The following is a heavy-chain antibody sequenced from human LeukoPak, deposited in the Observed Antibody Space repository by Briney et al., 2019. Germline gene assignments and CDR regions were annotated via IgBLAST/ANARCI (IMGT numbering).Heavy chain of an antibody. Sequence: EASVKVSFKASGYTFTGYYMHWVRQAPGQGLEWMGWINPNSGGTNYAQKFQGRVTMTRDTSISTAYMELSRLRSDDTAVYYCARGRRKGTYDILTGAEFDYWGQGTLVTVSS. J-gene: IGHJ4*02. CDR2: INPNSGGT. V-gene: IGHV1-2*02. CDR1: GYTFTGYY. D-gene: IGHD3-9*01. CDR3: ARGRRKGTYDILTGAEFDY.